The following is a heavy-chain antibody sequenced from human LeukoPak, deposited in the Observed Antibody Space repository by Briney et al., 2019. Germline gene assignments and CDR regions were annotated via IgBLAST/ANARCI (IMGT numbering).Heavy chain of an antibody. D-gene: IGHD3-22*01. CDR2: IYSGGST. CDR1: GFTVSSNY. V-gene: IGHV3-66*02. Sequence: GGSPRLSCAASGFTVSSNYMSCVRQAPGKGLEWVSVIYSGGSTYYADSVKGRFTISRDNSKNTLYLQMNSLRAEDTAVYYCARDAYYYDQVGAFDIWGQGTMVTVSS. CDR3: ARDAYYYDQVGAFDI. J-gene: IGHJ3*02.